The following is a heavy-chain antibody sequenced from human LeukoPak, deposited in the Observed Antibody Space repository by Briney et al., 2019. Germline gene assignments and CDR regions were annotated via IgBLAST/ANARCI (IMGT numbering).Heavy chain of an antibody. D-gene: IGHD6-13*01. CDR2: ISGSGGST. V-gene: IGHV3-23*01. J-gene: IGHJ6*02. CDR3: AKDQYSSSWYDYYYGMDV. CDR1: GFTFSSYA. Sequence: GGSLRLSCAASGFTFSSYAMSWVRQAPGKGLEWVSAISGSGGSTYYADSVKGRFTISRDNSKNTLYLQMNSLSAEDTAVYYCAKDQYSSSWYDYYYGMDVWGQGTTVTVSS.